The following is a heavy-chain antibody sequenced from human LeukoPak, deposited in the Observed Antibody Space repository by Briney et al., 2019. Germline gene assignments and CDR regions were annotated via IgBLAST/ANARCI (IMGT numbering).Heavy chain of an antibody. J-gene: IGHJ4*02. Sequence: SGTLSLTCTVSGGSISGYYWTWIRQSPGKRPEWLAYIRYTGSTNYNPSLKSRVTISVDTSKNQFSLKLSSVTAADTAVYYCARHGVNYVWGSYRWYFDYWGQGTLVTVSS. CDR1: GGSISGYY. CDR2: IRYTGST. D-gene: IGHD3-16*02. V-gene: IGHV4-59*08. CDR3: ARHGVNYVWGSYRWYFDY.